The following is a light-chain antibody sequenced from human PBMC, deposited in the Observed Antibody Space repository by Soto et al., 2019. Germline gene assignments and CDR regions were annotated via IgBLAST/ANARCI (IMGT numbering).Light chain of an antibody. CDR2: KAS. CDR3: QQFYRYPWT. J-gene: IGKJ1*01. Sequence: DIQMTQSPSTPSASVGDRVTITCRASQSVDTCLAWYQHKPGKAPHLLIYKASRLESGVPSRFSGSGSVTEFTLTISSLQPDDFATYYCQQFYRYPWTFGQGTKVEIK. V-gene: IGKV1-5*03. CDR1: QSVDTC.